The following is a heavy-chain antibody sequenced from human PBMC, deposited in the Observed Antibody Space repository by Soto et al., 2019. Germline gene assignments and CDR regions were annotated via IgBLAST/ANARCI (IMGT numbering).Heavy chain of an antibody. CDR3: ARDRGVPAALDV. V-gene: IGHV4-59*01. CDR1: GGSISSYY. D-gene: IGHD2-2*01. J-gene: IGHJ6*04. Sequence: SETLSLTCTVSGGSISSYYWSWIRQPPGKGLEWIGYIYYSGSTNYNPSLKSRVTISVDTSKNQFSLKLSSVTAADTAVYYCARDRGVPAALDVWGKGTTVTVSS. CDR2: IYYSGST.